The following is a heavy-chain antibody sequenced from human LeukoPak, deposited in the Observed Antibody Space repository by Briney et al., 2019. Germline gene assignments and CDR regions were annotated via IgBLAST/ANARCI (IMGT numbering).Heavy chain of an antibody. J-gene: IGHJ4*02. CDR3: ATSSLTWFGESSDY. Sequence: PGGSLRLSCALSGFTFSNYWMHWVRQAPGKGLVWVARINSDGSYTIYVDSVKGRFTISRDNAKNTLYLEMNSLRAEDTAVYYCATSSLTWFGESSDYWGLGTLVTVSS. CDR2: INSDGSYT. D-gene: IGHD3-10*01. CDR1: GFTFSNYW. V-gene: IGHV3-74*01.